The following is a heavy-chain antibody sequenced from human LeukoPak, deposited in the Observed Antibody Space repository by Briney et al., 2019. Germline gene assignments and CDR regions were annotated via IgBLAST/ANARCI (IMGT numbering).Heavy chain of an antibody. V-gene: IGHV1-18*01. CDR1: GYTFTSYG. J-gene: IGHJ4*02. D-gene: IGHD1-14*01. CDR2: ISAYNGNT. Sequence: GASVKVSCKASGYTFTSYGISWVRQAPGQGLEWMGWISAYNGNTNYAQKLQGRVTMTTDTSTSTAYMELRSLRSDDTAVYYCAGGFSKPGPYYFDYWGQGTLVTVSS. CDR3: AGGFSKPGPYYFDY.